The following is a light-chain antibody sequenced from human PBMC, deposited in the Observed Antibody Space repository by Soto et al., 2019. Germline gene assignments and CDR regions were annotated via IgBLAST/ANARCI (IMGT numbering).Light chain of an antibody. J-gene: IGLJ1*01. CDR1: SSDVGNYNY. Sequence: ALTQPRSVSGSPGQSVTISCTGTSSDVGNYNYVSWFQQYPGKAPKLMIYDVDKRPSGVPDRFSGSKSGNTASLTISGLQADDEADYYCCSYAGSYTLYAFGTGTKVTV. V-gene: IGLV2-11*01. CDR3: CSYAGSYTLYA. CDR2: DVD.